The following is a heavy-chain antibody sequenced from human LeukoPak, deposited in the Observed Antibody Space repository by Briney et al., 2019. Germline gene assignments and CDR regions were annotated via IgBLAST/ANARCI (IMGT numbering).Heavy chain of an antibody. CDR1: GGSINSYY. D-gene: IGHD5-12*01. Sequence: PSETLSLTCTVSGGSINSYYWTWIRQPPGKGLEWIGYIYNSESTNYNPSLKSRVTISVATSKNQFSLKLSSVTAADTAVYYCARQSSLVATFYYYYYMDVWGKGTTVTVSS. V-gene: IGHV4-59*08. CDR3: ARQSSLVATFYYYYYMDV. CDR2: IYNSEST. J-gene: IGHJ6*03.